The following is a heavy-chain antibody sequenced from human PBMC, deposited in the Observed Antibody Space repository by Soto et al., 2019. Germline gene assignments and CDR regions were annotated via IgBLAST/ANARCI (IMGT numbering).Heavy chain of an antibody. Sequence: GGPLSLSCAVSGSTFSSYSMNWVRQAPGKGPEWISDIRRSSSDIYYADPVKGRFTISRDNAKNSLYLQMNSLRDEDTAVYFCARVYYHDSSAIFGYWGQGTPVTVSS. CDR2: IRRSSSDI. J-gene: IGHJ4*02. V-gene: IGHV3-48*02. D-gene: IGHD3-22*01. CDR3: ARVYYHDSSAIFGY. CDR1: GSTFSSYS.